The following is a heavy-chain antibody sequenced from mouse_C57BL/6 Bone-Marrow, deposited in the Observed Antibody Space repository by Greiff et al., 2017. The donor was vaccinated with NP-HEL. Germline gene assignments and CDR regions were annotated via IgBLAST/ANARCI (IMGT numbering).Heavy chain of an antibody. Sequence: QVQLQQPGAELVMPGASVKLSCKASGYTFTSYWMHWVKQRPGQGLEWIGEIDPSDSYTNYNHKFKGKSTLTVDKSFSTAYMQLSSLTSEDSAVYYCARSAYGSPWYFDVWGTGTTVTVSS. CDR2: IDPSDSYT. CDR3: ARSAYGSPWYFDV. V-gene: IGHV1-69*01. J-gene: IGHJ1*03. D-gene: IGHD1-1*01. CDR1: GYTFTSYW.